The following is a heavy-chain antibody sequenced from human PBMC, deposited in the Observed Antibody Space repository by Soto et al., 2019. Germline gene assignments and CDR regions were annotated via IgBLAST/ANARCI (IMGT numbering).Heavy chain of an antibody. CDR3: ARATRVVGATQDY. J-gene: IGHJ4*02. CDR2: ISGSGSTI. CDR1: GFTFSSYA. D-gene: IGHD2-15*01. Sequence: PGGSLRLSCAASGFTFSSYAVSWVRQAPGKGPEWISSISGSGSTIYYADSVKGRFTISRDNSKNTLYLQMSSLRAEDTAVYYCARATRVVGATQDYWGQGTLVTVSS. V-gene: IGHV3-23*01.